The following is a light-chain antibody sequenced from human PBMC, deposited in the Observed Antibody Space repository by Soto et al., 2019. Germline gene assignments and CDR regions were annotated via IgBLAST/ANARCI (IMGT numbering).Light chain of an antibody. CDR1: QSVSSY. CDR3: QQRSNWPKLT. Sequence: EIVLTQSPATLSLSPGERATLSCRASQSVSSYLAWYQQKPGQAPRLLIYDASNRATGIPARFSGSGSRTDFTLTSSSLEPEDFGVYYCQQRSNWPKLTFGGGTKVEIK. CDR2: DAS. V-gene: IGKV3-11*01. J-gene: IGKJ4*01.